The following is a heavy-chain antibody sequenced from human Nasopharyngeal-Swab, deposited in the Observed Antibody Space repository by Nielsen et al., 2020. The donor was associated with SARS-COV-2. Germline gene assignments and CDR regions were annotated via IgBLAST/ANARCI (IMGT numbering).Heavy chain of an antibody. J-gene: IGHJ4*02. V-gene: IGHV4-59*01. D-gene: IGHD3-3*01. Sequence: WIRQPPGKGLEWIGYIYYSGSTNYNPSLKSRVTISVDTSKNQFSLKLSSVTAADTAVYYCARGTTIFGVVITPFDYWGQGTLGTVSS. CDR2: IYYSGST. CDR3: ARGTTIFGVVITPFDY.